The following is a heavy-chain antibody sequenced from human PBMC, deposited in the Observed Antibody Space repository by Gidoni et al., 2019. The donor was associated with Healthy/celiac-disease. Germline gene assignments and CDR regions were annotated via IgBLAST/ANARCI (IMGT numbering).Heavy chain of an antibody. Sequence: EVQLVESGGGLVQPGGSLRLSCAASGFTFSSYAMSWVRQTPGKGLEWVSASSGSGCSTYYADSVKGRFTISRDNSKNTLYLQMNSLRAEDTAVYYCAKDPRQEGTGYYGMDVWGQGTTVTVSS. CDR1: GFTFSSYA. CDR3: AKDPRQEGTGYYGMDV. D-gene: IGHD1-1*01. CDR2: SSGSGCST. V-gene: IGHV3-23*04. J-gene: IGHJ6*02.